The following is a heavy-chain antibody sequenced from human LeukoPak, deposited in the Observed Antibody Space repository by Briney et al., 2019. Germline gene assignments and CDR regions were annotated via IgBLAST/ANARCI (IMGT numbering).Heavy chain of an antibody. Sequence: PSETLSLTCTVSGGSISSSSYYWGWIRQPPGKGLEWIGSIYYSGSTYYNPSLKSRVTISVDTSKNQFSLKLSSVTAADTAVYYCARPTGYSSGWFWDDWGQGTLVTVSS. V-gene: IGHV4-39*01. CDR3: ARPTGYSSGWFWDD. J-gene: IGHJ4*02. CDR1: GGSISSSSYY. CDR2: IYYSGST. D-gene: IGHD6-19*01.